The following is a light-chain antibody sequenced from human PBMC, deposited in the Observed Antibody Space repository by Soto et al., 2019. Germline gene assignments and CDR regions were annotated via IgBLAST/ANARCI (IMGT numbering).Light chain of an antibody. CDR1: GGSIATNY. V-gene: IGLV6-57*04. J-gene: IGLJ3*02. CDR2: QDN. Sequence: NFMLTQPHSVSESPGKTVTISCTRSGGSIATNYVQWYQQRPGSAPTPVIFQDNERPSGVPDRFSGSIDRSSNSASLTISGLRTEYEADYYCHSYDSSAHWVFGGGTKVTVL. CDR3: HSYDSSAHWV.